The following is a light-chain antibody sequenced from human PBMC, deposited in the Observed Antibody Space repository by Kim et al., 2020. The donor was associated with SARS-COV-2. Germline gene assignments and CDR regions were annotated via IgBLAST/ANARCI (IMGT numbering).Light chain of an antibody. CDR1: TGAVTPTHY. CDR2: DTG. J-gene: IGLJ3*02. Sequence: QAVVTQEPSLTVSPGETVTLTCASSTGAVTPTHYPYWFQKKPGEVPRTLIFDTGSRRSWTPARFSGSLSGDKAVLTLAGAQPEDEGDYYCLLSFSGIRVFGGGTQLTVL. V-gene: IGLV7-46*01. CDR3: LLSFSGIRV.